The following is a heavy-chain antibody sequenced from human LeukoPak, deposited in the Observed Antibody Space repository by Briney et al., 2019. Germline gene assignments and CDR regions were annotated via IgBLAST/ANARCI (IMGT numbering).Heavy chain of an antibody. CDR2: IKQDGSEK. Sequence: SWVRQAPGKGLEWVANIKQDGSEKYYVDSVKGRFTISRDNAKNSLYLQMNSLRAEDTAVYYCARVYWGGMDVWGQGTTVTVSS. CDR3: ARVYWGGMDV. D-gene: IGHD3-16*01. J-gene: IGHJ6*02. V-gene: IGHV3-7*01.